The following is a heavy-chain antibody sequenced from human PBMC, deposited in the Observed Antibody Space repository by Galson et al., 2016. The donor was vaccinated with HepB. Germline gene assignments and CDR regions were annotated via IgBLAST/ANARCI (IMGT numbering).Heavy chain of an antibody. V-gene: IGHV3-23*01. CDR3: ARGGAVSGLDY. CDR1: GFTFSSYA. D-gene: IGHD6-19*01. CDR2: ISGSGGST. Sequence: SLRLSCAASGFTFSSYAMSWVRQAPGKGLEWVSGISGSGGSTYYADSVKGRFTISRDNSKNTLYLQMNSLRAEDTAVYYCARGGAVSGLDYWGQGTLVTVSS. J-gene: IGHJ4*02.